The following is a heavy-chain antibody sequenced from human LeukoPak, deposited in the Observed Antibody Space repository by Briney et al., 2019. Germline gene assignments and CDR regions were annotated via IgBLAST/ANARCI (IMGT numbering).Heavy chain of an antibody. CDR1: GFSFTTAW. J-gene: IGHJ4*02. CDR2: IKSDGAV. CDR3: GIDDYYDYSGTREADYFDY. Sequence: GGSLRLSCGASGFSFTTAWMSWVRQAPGKGLEWVARIKSDGAVDYASPVKGRLTISKDYSKNTLYLQMNSLKVEDTAVYYCGIDDYYDYSGTREADYFDYWGQGTLVTVSS. D-gene: IGHD3-22*01. V-gene: IGHV3-15*01.